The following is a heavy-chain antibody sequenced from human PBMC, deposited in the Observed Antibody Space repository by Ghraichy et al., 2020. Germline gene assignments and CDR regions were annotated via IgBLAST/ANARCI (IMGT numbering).Heavy chain of an antibody. CDR1: GGSISSSAYY. V-gene: IGHV4-39*01. CDR3: ARQQGYYDILSPFDP. Sequence: SETLSLTCTVSGGSISSSAYYWGWIRQPPGKGLEWIGSIHYSGSTYYNRSLESRLTTSVDTSQNHFSLKLTSVTAADTAVYYCARQQGYYDILSPFDPWGQGTLVTFSS. J-gene: IGHJ5*02. D-gene: IGHD3-9*01. CDR2: IHYSGST.